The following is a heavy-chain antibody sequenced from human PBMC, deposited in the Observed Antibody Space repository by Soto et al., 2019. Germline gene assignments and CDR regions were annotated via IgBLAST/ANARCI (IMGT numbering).Heavy chain of an antibody. D-gene: IGHD5-12*01. Sequence: QITLKESGPTLVKPTQTLTLTCTFSGFSLSTSGVGVGWIRQPPGKALEWLALIYWDDDKRYSPSLKTRLTTXKXTXXNQVVLTMTNMDPVDTATYYCAPRIRTVAGGFFDYWGQGALVTVSS. CDR3: APRIRTVAGGFFDY. CDR2: IYWDDDK. CDR1: GFSLSTSGVG. J-gene: IGHJ4*02. V-gene: IGHV2-5*02.